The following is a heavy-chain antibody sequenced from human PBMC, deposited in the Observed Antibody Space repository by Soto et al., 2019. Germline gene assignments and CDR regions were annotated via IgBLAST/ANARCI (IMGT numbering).Heavy chain of an antibody. D-gene: IGHD2-21*01. CDR1: GFTFGDYA. CDR3: SRGFYANTSYPRFDF. CDR2: IRSKAYGETT. J-gene: IGHJ4*02. V-gene: IGHV3-49*03. Sequence: GGSLRLSCTGSGFTFGDYAVSWFRQAPGKGLECVGFIRSKAYGETTDYAASVKGRFTISRDDSRTIAYLRMNSLKTEDTATYYCSRGFYANTSYPRFDFWGQGTMVTVSS.